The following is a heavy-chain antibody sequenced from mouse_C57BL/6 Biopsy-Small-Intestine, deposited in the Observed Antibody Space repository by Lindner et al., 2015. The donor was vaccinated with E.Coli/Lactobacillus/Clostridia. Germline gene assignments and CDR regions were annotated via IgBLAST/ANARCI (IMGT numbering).Heavy chain of an antibody. CDR3: ARWGTYAMDY. CDR2: SYPGGGYT. V-gene: IGHV1-63*02. J-gene: IGHJ4*01. CDR1: GYTFTDYW. Sequence: VQLQESGAELVRPGTSLKMSCKAAGYTFTDYWIGWVKQRPGHGLEWIGESYPGGGYTNYNEKFKGKVTLTADTSSTTSYMQLSTLTSEDSAIYYCARWGTYAMDYWGQGTSVTVSS. D-gene: IGHD2-14*01.